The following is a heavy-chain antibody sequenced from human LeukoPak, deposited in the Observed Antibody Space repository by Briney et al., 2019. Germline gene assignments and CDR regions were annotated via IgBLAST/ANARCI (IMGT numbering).Heavy chain of an antibody. J-gene: IGHJ4*02. CDR1: GYTLTELS. Sequence: ASVKVSCKVSGYTLTELSMHWVRQAPGKGLEWMGGFDPEDGGTIYAQKFQGRVTMTEDTSTDTAYMELSSLRSEDTAVYYCATDPAGDGDNDYWGQGTLVTVSS. CDR2: FDPEDGGT. D-gene: IGHD4-17*01. V-gene: IGHV1-24*01. CDR3: ATDPAGDGDNDY.